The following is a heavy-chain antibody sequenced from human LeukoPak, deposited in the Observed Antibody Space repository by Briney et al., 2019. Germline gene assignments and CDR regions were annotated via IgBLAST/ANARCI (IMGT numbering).Heavy chain of an antibody. CDR1: GYTFTSYA. CDR2: INTNTGNP. Sequence: ASVKVFCKASGYTFTSYAMNWVRQAPGQGLEWMGWINTNTGNPTYAQGFTGRFVFSLDTSVSTAYLQISSLKAEDTAVYYCARGLRFLEWLLPDYAFDIWGQGTMVTVSS. J-gene: IGHJ3*02. CDR3: ARGLRFLEWLLPDYAFDI. V-gene: IGHV7-4-1*02. D-gene: IGHD3-3*01.